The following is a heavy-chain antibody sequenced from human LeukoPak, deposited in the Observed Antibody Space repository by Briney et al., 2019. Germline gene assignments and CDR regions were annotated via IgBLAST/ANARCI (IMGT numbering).Heavy chain of an antibody. J-gene: IGHJ4*02. CDR3: ASMGMATMGEDY. CDR1: GGSFSGYY. D-gene: IGHD5-12*01. Sequence: SETLSLTCAVYGGSFSGYYWSWIRQPPGKGLEWIGEINHSGSTNYNPSLKSRVTISVDTSKNQFSLKLSSVTAADTAVYYCASMGMATMGEDYWGQGTLVTVSS. V-gene: IGHV4-34*01. CDR2: INHSGST.